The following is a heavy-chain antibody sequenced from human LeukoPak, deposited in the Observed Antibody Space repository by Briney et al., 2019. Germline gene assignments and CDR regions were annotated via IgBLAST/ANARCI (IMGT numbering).Heavy chain of an antibody. D-gene: IGHD6-6*01. CDR3: ARFIAARPDDWFDP. CDR1: GYTFTSYG. V-gene: IGHV1-18*01. J-gene: IGHJ5*02. Sequence: ASVKVYCKASGYTFTSYGISWVRQAPGQGLEWMGWISAYNGNTNYAQKLQGRVTMTTDTSTSTAYMELRSLRSDDTAVYYCARFIAARPDDWFDPWGQGTLVTVSS. CDR2: ISAYNGNT.